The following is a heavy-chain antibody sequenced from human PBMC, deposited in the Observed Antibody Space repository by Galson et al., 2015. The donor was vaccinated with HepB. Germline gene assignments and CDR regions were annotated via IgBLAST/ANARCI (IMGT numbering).Heavy chain of an antibody. V-gene: IGHV1-46*01. D-gene: IGHD3-3*01. CDR1: GYKFTSYY. CDR2: TNPSGGST. Sequence: SVKVSCKASGYKFTSYYMHWVRQAPGQGLEWMGITNPSGGSTDYAQKFRGRLTMTRDTSTSTVFMELSSLRSEDTAVYHCARVLRFLEWSHDYWGHGTLVTVSS. CDR3: ARVLRFLEWSHDY. J-gene: IGHJ4*01.